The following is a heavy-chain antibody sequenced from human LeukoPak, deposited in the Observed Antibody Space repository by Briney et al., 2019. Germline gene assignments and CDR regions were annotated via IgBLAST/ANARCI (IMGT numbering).Heavy chain of an antibody. CDR3: AKGGSGYFADL. V-gene: IGHV3-23*01. Sequence: GGSLSLSCAASGLIFNNYGMIWVRQAPGRGLQWVSAISNDGGSTTYADFVKGRFPISRDNSKNTLFLQMSSLRAEDTALYYCAKGGSGYFADLWGQGTLVTVSS. CDR2: ISNDGGST. CDR1: GLIFNNYG. J-gene: IGHJ5*02. D-gene: IGHD3-22*01.